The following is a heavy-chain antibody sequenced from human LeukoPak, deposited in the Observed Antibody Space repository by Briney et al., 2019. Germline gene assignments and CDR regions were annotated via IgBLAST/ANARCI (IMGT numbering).Heavy chain of an antibody. CDR3: AIVHGYYCGGDCYSLDAFDI. CDR1: GFTFRSYA. D-gene: IGHD2-21*02. J-gene: IGHJ3*02. V-gene: IGHV3-21*01. CDR2: ISSSSSYI. Sequence: GGSLRLSCAASGFTFRSYAMHWVRQAPGKGLEWVSSISSSSSYIYYADSVKGRFTISRDNAKNSLYLQMNSLRAEDTAVYYCAIVHGYYCGGDCYSLDAFDIWGQGTMVTVSS.